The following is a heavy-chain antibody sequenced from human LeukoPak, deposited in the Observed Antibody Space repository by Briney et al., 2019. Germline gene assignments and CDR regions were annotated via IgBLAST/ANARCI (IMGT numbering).Heavy chain of an antibody. CDR3: ARGGREWLSRGHFDY. CDR1: GYTFTGYY. CDR2: INPNSGGT. J-gene: IGHJ4*02. D-gene: IGHD3-3*01. V-gene: IGHV1-2*02. Sequence: ASVKVSRKASGYTFTGYYMHWVRQAPGQGLEWMGWINPNSGGTNYAQKFQGGVTMTRDTSISTAYMELSRLRSDDTAVYYCARGGREWLSRGHFDYWGQGTLVTVSS.